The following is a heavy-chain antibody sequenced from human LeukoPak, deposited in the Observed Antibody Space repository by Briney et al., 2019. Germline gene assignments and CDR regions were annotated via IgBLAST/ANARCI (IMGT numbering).Heavy chain of an antibody. CDR1: GYTFTSYG. CDR2: ISAYNGNT. CDR3: ARDHPSAYYDFWSGSRDAFDI. D-gene: IGHD3-3*01. J-gene: IGHJ3*02. Sequence: GASVKVSCKASGYTFTSYGISWVRQAPGQGLEWMGWISAYNGNTNYAQKLQGRVTMTTDTSTSTAYMELRSLRSDDTAVYYCARDHPSAYYDFWSGSRDAFDIWGQGTMVTVSS. V-gene: IGHV1-18*01.